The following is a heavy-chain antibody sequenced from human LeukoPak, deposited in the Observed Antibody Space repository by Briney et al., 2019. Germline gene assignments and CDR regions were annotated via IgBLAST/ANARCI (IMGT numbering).Heavy chain of an antibody. Sequence: ASVKVSCKASGYTFTSYDINWVRQATGQGLEWMGWMNPNSGNTGYAQKFHGRVTITRNTSISTAYMELSSLRSEDTAVYYCARTYNWNYFDYWGQGTLVTVSS. D-gene: IGHD1-20*01. CDR1: GYTFTSYD. CDR3: ARTYNWNYFDY. J-gene: IGHJ4*02. V-gene: IGHV1-8*03. CDR2: MNPNSGNT.